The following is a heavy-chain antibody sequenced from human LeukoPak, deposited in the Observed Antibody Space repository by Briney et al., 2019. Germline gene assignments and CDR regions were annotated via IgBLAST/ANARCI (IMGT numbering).Heavy chain of an antibody. J-gene: IGHJ4*02. CDR1: GYSFTSSD. CDR2: INPNSGRP. Sequence: ASVRVSCKASGYSFTSSDINWVRQAAGQGLEWMGWINPNSGRPGYAQKFQGRVTMTANTSISTAYMELSSLRFDDTAVYYCARGRSGLAAAGTYDYWGQGTLITVSS. D-gene: IGHD6-13*01. CDR3: ARGRSGLAAAGTYDY. V-gene: IGHV1-8*01.